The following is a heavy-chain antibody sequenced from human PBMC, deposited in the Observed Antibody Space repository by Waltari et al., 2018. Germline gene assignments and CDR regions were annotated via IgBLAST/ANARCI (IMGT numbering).Heavy chain of an antibody. D-gene: IGHD2-21*02. CDR3: ARVSCGGDCSDGDAFDI. V-gene: IGHV1-2*02. J-gene: IGHJ3*02. CDR2: INPNSGST. Sequence: QLQLVQSGAEVKKPGASVKVSCKASGFTFTGYYIHWVRQAPGQGREWVEWINPNSGSTNNAHQFQGRVTLTRDTSITTPYMELRRLRSDDTAVYYCARVSCGGDCSDGDAFDIWGQGTMVTVSS. CDR1: GFTFTGYY.